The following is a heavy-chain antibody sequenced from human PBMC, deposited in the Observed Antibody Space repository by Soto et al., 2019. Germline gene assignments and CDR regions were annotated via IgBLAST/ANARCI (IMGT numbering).Heavy chain of an antibody. J-gene: IGHJ6*03. CDR1: GFTFSSYG. Sequence: GGSLRLSCAASGFTFSSYGMHWVRQAPGKGLEWVAVISYDGSNKYYADSVKGRFTISRDNSKNTLYLQMNSLRAEDTAVYYCAKDGPLYYDFWSGYHNYYMDVWGKGTTVTVSS. D-gene: IGHD3-3*01. V-gene: IGHV3-30*18. CDR3: AKDGPLYYDFWSGYHNYYMDV. CDR2: ISYDGSNK.